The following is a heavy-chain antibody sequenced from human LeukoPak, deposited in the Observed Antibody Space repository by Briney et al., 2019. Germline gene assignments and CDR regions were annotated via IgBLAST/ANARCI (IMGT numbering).Heavy chain of an antibody. CDR1: GFTFSSYA. CDR2: ISGSGGST. CDR3: AKAYYGSGSYPIFDY. J-gene: IGHJ4*02. D-gene: IGHD3-10*01. Sequence: EGSLRLSCAASGFTFSSYAMSWVRQAPGKGLEWVSAISGSGGSTYYADSVKGRFTISRDNSKNTLYLQMNSLRAEDTAVYYCAKAYYGSGSYPIFDYWGQGTLVTVSS. V-gene: IGHV3-23*01.